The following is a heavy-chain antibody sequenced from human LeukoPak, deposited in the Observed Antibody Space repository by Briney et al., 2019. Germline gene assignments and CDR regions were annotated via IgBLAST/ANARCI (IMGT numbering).Heavy chain of an antibody. CDR1: GFTFSDAW. D-gene: IGHD3-10*01. J-gene: IGHJ3*02. CDR2: IKSKTDGGRT. Sequence: GGSLRLSCAASGFTFSDAWMGWVRQPSGKGLGWVGRIKSKTDGGRTDYAAPVKGRFTVSRDDSKNTLYLQMNSLQTEDTAVYFCMTARRGESYAFDIWGQGTVVTVSS. V-gene: IGHV3-15*01. CDR3: MTARRGESYAFDI.